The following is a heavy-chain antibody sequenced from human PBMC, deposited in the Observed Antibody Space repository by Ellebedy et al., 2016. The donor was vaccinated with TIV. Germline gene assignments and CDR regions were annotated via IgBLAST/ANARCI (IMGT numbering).Heavy chain of an antibody. CDR1: GFTFSSYA. V-gene: IGHV3-30*18. J-gene: IGHJ4*02. CDR3: ANRPTPLDPFDY. D-gene: IGHD1-1*01. CDR2: ISYDGSNK. Sequence: GESLKISCAASGFTFSSYAMHWVRQAPGKGLEWVAVISYDGSNKYYADSVKGRFTISRDNSKNTLYLQMNSLRAEDTAVYYCANRPTPLDPFDYWGQGTLVTVSS.